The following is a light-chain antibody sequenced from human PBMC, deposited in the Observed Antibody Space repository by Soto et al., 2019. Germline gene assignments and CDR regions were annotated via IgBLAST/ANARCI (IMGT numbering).Light chain of an antibody. V-gene: IGKV3D-15*01. CDR3: QKYNNWPPFT. CDR2: GAS. Sequence: EIVMTQSPAILSVSPGDRATLSCRASESVKNNLAWYQQKPGQAPRLLIHGASTRATGIPARFSGSGSGTAFTLTILSLQSEALAIYYCQKYNNWPPFTFGQGTKVEIK. J-gene: IGKJ1*01. CDR1: ESVKNN.